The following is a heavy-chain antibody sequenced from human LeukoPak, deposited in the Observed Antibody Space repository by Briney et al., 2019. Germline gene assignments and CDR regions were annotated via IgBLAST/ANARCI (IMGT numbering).Heavy chain of an antibody. V-gene: IGHV5-51*01. CDR2: IYAGNSDP. CDR1: GYPFTTSW. Sequence: GESLKISCQGFGYPFTTSWIGWVRQLPGKGLEWTAIIYAGNSDPKYSPSFQGQVSISTDRSISTAYLHWSSLKASDTAIYYCAIINHPDGRVYWGQGTLVTVSS. CDR3: AIINHPDGRVY. J-gene: IGHJ4*02. D-gene: IGHD5-24*01.